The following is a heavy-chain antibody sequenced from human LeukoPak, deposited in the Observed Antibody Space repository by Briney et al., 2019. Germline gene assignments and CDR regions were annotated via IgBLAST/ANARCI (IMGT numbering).Heavy chain of an antibody. CDR2: IYYSGRT. CDR3: ARGPSSGDYHVDF. Sequence: SETLSLTCTVSGGSASSSTYYWVWIRQPPGKGLEWIGSIYYSGRTNYNPSLKSRVTISVDTSKNQFSLDLSSLTAADTAAYYCARGPSSGDYHVDFWGQGALVTVSS. V-gene: IGHV4-39*07. CDR1: GGSASSSTYY. D-gene: IGHD4-17*01. J-gene: IGHJ4*02.